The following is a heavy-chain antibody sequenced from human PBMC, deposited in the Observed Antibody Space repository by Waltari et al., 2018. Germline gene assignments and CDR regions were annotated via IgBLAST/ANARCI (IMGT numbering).Heavy chain of an antibody. CDR3: AGTYDILTGYYPNNWFDP. J-gene: IGHJ5*02. V-gene: IGHV4-59*01. D-gene: IGHD3-9*01. Sequence: QVQLQESGPGLVKPSETLSLTCTVSGGSISSYFWSWIRQPPGKGLEWIGYIYYSGSTNNNPPLKSRVTISVDTAKNQFSLKLSSVTAADTAVYYCAGTYDILTGYYPNNWFDPWGQGTLVTVSS. CDR1: GGSISSYF. CDR2: IYYSGST.